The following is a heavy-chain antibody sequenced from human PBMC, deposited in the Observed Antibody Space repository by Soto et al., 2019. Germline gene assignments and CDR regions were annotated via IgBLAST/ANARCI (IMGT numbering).Heavy chain of an antibody. J-gene: IGHJ4*02. Sequence: QVQLVESGGGLVKPGGSLRLSCAASGFTFSDYYMSWIRQAPGKGLEWVSYISSSGSTIYYADSVKGRFTISRDNAKNSLYRQINRLRAEDTAVYYCARDGRHGWKRRFSGVRLYYFDYWGQGTLVTVSS. CDR3: ARDGRHGWKRRFSGVRLYYFDY. V-gene: IGHV3-11*04. D-gene: IGHD2-15*01. CDR2: ISSSGSTI. CDR1: GFTFSDYY.